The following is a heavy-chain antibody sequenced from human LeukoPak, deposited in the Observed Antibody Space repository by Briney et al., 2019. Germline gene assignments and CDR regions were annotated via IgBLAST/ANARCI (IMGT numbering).Heavy chain of an antibody. CDR3: AREDGEMATSYFDY. Sequence: ASVKVSCKGSGGTFSSYAISWVRQAPGQGVEWMGRIIPILGIANYAQKFQGRVTITADKSTSTAYVELSSLRSEDTAVYYCAREDGEMATSYFDYWGQGTLVTVSS. D-gene: IGHD5-24*01. V-gene: IGHV1-69*04. J-gene: IGHJ4*02. CDR1: GGTFSSYA. CDR2: IIPILGIA.